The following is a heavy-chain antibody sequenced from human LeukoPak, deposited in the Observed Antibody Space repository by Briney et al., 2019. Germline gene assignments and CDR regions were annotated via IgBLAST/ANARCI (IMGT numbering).Heavy chain of an antibody. Sequence: SETLSLTCTVSGVSISSSNSYWGWIRQPPGKGLEWIGSIYYSGNTYYNASLKSQVSISMDTSKNQFSLRLTSVTAADTAVYYCARQTGSGLFILPGGQGTLVTVSS. J-gene: IGHJ4*02. CDR2: IYYSGNT. D-gene: IGHD3/OR15-3a*01. CDR1: GVSISSSNSY. CDR3: ARQTGSGLFILP. V-gene: IGHV4-39*01.